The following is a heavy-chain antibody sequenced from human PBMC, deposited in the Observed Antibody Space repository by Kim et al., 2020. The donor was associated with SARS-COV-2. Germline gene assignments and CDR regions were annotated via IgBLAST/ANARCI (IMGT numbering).Heavy chain of an antibody. Sequence: GGSLRLSCAASGFTVSSNYMSWVRQAPGKGLEWVSVIYSGGSTYYADSVKGRFTISRDNSKNTLYLQMNSLRAEDTAVYYCARARGMVRGVIHYYFDYWGQGTLVTVSS. CDR1: GFTVSSNY. CDR2: IYSGGST. V-gene: IGHV3-66*02. D-gene: IGHD3-10*01. J-gene: IGHJ4*02. CDR3: ARARGMVRGVIHYYFDY.